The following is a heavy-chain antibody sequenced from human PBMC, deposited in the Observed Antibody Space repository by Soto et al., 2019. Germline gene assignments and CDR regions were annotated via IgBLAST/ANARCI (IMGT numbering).Heavy chain of an antibody. D-gene: IGHD3-22*01. CDR3: ARDLVIVEDYYYYYGMDV. V-gene: IGHV6-1*01. Sequence: SQTLSLTCAISGDSVSSNNAAWNWIRQSPSRGLEWLGRTYYRSKWYNDYAVSVKSRITINPDTSKNQFSLQLNSVTPEDTAVYYCARDLVIVEDYYYYYGMDVCGQGTTVTVSS. J-gene: IGHJ6*02. CDR1: GDSVSSNNAA. CDR2: TYYRSKWYN.